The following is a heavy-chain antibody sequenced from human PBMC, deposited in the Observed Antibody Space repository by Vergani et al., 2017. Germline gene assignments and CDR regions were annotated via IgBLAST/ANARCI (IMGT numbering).Heavy chain of an antibody. CDR2: ISGSGGST. J-gene: IGHJ4*02. CDR1: GFTFSSYA. V-gene: IGHV3-23*01. CDR3: AKEPNYYDSSGYYYPSFDY. Sequence: EVQLLESGGGLVQPGGSLRLSCAASGFTFSSYAMSWVRQAPGKGLEWVSAISGSGGSTYYADSVKGRFTISRDNSKNTLYLKMNSLRAEDTAVYYCAKEPNYYDSSGYYYPSFDYWGQGTLVTVSS. D-gene: IGHD3-22*01.